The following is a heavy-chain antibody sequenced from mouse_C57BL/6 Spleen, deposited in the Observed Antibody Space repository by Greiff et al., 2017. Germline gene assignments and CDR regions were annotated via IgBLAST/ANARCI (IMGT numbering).Heavy chain of an antibody. J-gene: IGHJ2*01. CDR1: GFNIKDDY. V-gene: IGHV14-4*01. Sequence: EVQLQESGAELVRPGASVKLSCTASGFNIKDDYMHWVKQRPEQGLEWIGWIDPENGDTEYASKFQGKATITADTSSNTAYLQLSSLTSEDTAVYYCLLLRGTLGAYWGQGTTLTVSS. CDR2: IDPENGDT. CDR3: LLLRGTLGAY. D-gene: IGHD1-1*01.